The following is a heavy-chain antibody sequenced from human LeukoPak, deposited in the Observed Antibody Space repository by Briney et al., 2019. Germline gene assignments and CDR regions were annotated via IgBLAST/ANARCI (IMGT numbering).Heavy chain of an antibody. Sequence: SETLSLTCTVSGGSISSGGYYWSWIRQHPGKGLEWIGYIYYSGSTYYNPSLKSRVTISVDTSKNQFSLKLSSVTAADTAVYYCASNDFWSGYGFDPWGQGTLVTVSS. J-gene: IGHJ5*02. V-gene: IGHV4-31*03. CDR1: GGSISSGGYY. CDR2: IYYSGST. CDR3: ASNDFWSGYGFDP. D-gene: IGHD3-3*01.